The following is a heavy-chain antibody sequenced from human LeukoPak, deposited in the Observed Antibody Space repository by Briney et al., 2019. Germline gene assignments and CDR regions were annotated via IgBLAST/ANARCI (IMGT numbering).Heavy chain of an antibody. CDR3: ARGQPHMVRGVLRSNWIDA. CDR2: MKHSGST. CDR1: GASFSGYY. Sequence: SETLSLTCAVYGASFSGYYWNWVRQPPGKGLEWHGEMKHSGSTNYNPSLKSRVTISVDTSKNQFSLKMTSVTAADTAVYYCARGQPHMVRGVLRSNWIDAWGRGTLVTVSS. D-gene: IGHD3-10*01. V-gene: IGHV4-34*01. J-gene: IGHJ5*02.